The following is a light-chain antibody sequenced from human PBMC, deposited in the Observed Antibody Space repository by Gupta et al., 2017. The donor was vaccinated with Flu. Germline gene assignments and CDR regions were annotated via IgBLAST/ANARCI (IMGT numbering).Light chain of an antibody. CDR2: DVT. V-gene: IGLV2-11*01. Sequence: SALTQPRSVSGSPGQAVTISCTGTSSDVGGYNYVSWYQQHPGKAPKLMIYDVTKRPSGVPDRFAGSKADTTASLTISGLQAEDEDDYYCCAYAGSFWVFGGGTKLTVL. J-gene: IGLJ3*02. CDR1: SSDVGGYNY. CDR3: CAYAGSFWV.